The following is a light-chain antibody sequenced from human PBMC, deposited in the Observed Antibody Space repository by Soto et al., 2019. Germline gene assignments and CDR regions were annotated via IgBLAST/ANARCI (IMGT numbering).Light chain of an antibody. CDR3: QQSYSTPWT. CDR1: QSIISY. V-gene: IGKV1-39*01. CDR2: AAS. Sequence: DIQMTQSPSSVSASVGDRVTITCRASQSIISYLNWYQQKPGKAPKLLIYAASSLQSGVPSRFSGSGSGTDFTLTISSMQPEDFANYYCQQSYSTPWTFGQGTKVDIK. J-gene: IGKJ1*01.